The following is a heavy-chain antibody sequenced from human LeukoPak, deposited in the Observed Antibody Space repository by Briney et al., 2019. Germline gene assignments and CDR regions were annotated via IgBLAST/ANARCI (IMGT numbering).Heavy chain of an antibody. J-gene: IGHJ6*02. CDR3: ARGEFDLDV. Sequence: SETLSLTCAVYGGSFSGYYWSWIRQPPGKGLEWIGEINHSGSTNYNPSLKSQVTMSVDTSKNQFSLKLSSVTAADTAVYYCARGEFDLDVWGQGTTVTVSS. D-gene: IGHD3-10*01. V-gene: IGHV4-34*01. CDR1: GGSFSGYY. CDR2: INHSGST.